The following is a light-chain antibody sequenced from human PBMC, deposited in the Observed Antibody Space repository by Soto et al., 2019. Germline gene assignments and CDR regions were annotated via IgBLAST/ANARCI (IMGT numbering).Light chain of an antibody. CDR3: QQYNTYGLT. J-gene: IGKJ4*02. CDR1: QSVGNS. Sequence: DIQMTQSPSTLSASVGDRVSITCRASQSVGNSLAWYQQRPGKAPKLLIFDASTLESGDPSKFSGSGSDKEFTFTISRLQPDDSATYYCQQYNTYGLTFGGGTKVEIK. CDR2: DAS. V-gene: IGKV1-5*01.